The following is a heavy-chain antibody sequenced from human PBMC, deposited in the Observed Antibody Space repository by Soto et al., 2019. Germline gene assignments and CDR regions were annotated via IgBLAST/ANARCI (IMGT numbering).Heavy chain of an antibody. CDR3: AKGTDYYDSSGPLDY. J-gene: IGHJ4*02. D-gene: IGHD3-22*01. Sequence: QVQLVECGGGVVQPGRSLRLSCAASGFTFSSYGMHWVRQAPGKGLEWVAVISYDGSNKYYADSVKGRFTISRDNSKNTLYLQMNSLRAEDTAVYYCAKGTDYYDSSGPLDYWGQGTLVTVSS. V-gene: IGHV3-30*18. CDR2: ISYDGSNK. CDR1: GFTFSSYG.